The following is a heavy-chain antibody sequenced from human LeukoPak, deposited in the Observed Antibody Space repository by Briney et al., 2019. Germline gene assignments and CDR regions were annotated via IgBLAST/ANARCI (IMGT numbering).Heavy chain of an antibody. V-gene: IGHV3-30*02. Sequence: GGSLRLSCAASGFTFSSYGMHWVRQAPGKGLEWVVFIRYDGSNKYYADSVKGRFTISRDNSKNTLYLQMNSLRAEDTAVYYCAKSGDYEEYYFDYWGQGTLVTVSS. D-gene: IGHD4-17*01. CDR3: AKSGDYEEYYFDY. CDR2: IRYDGSNK. CDR1: GFTFSSYG. J-gene: IGHJ4*02.